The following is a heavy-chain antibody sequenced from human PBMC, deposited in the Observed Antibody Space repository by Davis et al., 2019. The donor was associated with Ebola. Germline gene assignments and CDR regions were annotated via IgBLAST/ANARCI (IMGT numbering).Heavy chain of an antibody. Sequence: GESLKISCAASGFTFRNYAMTWVRQAPGKGLEWVSDISADGGGTNYADSWRGRFTISRDNSKNTIYLQMKSLRAEDTAIYYCGGAWDWGQGTLVTVSS. V-gene: IGHV3-23*01. D-gene: IGHD1-26*01. CDR3: GGAWD. CDR2: ISADGGGT. CDR1: GFTFRNYA. J-gene: IGHJ4*02.